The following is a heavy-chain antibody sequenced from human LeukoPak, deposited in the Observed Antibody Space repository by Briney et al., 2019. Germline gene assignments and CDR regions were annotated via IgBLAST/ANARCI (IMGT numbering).Heavy chain of an antibody. J-gene: IGHJ5*02. V-gene: IGHV4-61*01. Sequence: SETLSLTCTVSGGSVSSGIYYWSWIRQPPGKGLEWIGYLFYSGSTNYNPSLKSRVTISVDTSKNQFSLRLSSVTAADTAVYYCARGLGDHYDSIKTRFDPWGQGTLVTVSS. CDR1: GGSVSSGIYY. CDR2: LFYSGST. CDR3: ARGLGDHYDSIKTRFDP. D-gene: IGHD3-22*01.